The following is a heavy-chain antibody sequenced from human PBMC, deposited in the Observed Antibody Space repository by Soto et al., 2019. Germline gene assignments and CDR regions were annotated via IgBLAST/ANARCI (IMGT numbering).Heavy chain of an antibody. CDR2: IYHSGST. CDR3: ARSRIAAAGTVIDY. J-gene: IGHJ4*02. Sequence: QVQLQESGPGLVKPSGTLSLTCAVSGGSISSSNWWSWVRQPPGKGLELIGEIYHSGSTNYNPSRKSRVPLSVDKSKNPFSLKLSSVTAADTAVYYCARSRIAAAGTVIDYWGQGTLVTVSS. V-gene: IGHV4-4*02. CDR1: GGSISSSNW. D-gene: IGHD6-13*01.